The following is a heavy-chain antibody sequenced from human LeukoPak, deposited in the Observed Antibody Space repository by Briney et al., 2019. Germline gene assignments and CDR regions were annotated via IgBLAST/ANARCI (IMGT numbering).Heavy chain of an antibody. CDR1: GGSISSSSYY. CDR2: IYYSGST. Sequence: PSETLSLTCTVSGGSISSSSYYWGWIRQPPGKGLEWIGSIYYSGSTYYNPSLKSRVTISVDTSKNQFSLKLSSVTAADTAVYYCAKVRDDSSGYYYCFDYWGQGTLVTVSS. V-gene: IGHV4-39*07. D-gene: IGHD3-22*01. CDR3: AKVRDDSSGYYYCFDY. J-gene: IGHJ4*02.